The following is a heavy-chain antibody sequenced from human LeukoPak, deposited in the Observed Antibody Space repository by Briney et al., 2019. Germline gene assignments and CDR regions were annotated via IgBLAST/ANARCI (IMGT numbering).Heavy chain of an antibody. Sequence: ASVKVSCKASGYTFTSYYMHWVRQAPGQGLEWMGIINPSGGSTSYAQKFQGRVTMTRDTSTSTVYMELSSLGSEDTAVYYCARDREYYDSSGFGCWFDPWGQGTLVTVSS. CDR1: GYTFTSYY. CDR2: INPSGGST. CDR3: ARDREYYDSSGFGCWFDP. D-gene: IGHD3-22*01. J-gene: IGHJ5*02. V-gene: IGHV1-46*01.